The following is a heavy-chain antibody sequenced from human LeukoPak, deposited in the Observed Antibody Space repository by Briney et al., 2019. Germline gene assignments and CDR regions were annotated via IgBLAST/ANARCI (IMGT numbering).Heavy chain of an antibody. J-gene: IGHJ4*03. V-gene: IGHV4-34*01. CDR1: GGFFSNYY. CDR2: INHRGDT. D-gene: IGHD1-1*01. Sequence: SETLSLTCAVYGGFFSNYYWSWIRQSPGKGLEWIAEINHRGDTNYNPSVKSRVTISVDMSKNQFSLKVRSLTAANTAVYYCARGPTISETGYFDFWGQGTLVTVSS. CDR3: ARGPTISETGYFDF.